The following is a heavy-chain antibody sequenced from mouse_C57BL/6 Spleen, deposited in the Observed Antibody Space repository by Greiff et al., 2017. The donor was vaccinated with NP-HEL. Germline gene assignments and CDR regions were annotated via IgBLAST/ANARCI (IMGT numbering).Heavy chain of an antibody. CDR2: ISGGGGNT. J-gene: IGHJ3*01. CDR3: ARRNPYSNFLFAY. V-gene: IGHV5-9*01. D-gene: IGHD2-5*01. Sequence: EVQLVESGGGLVKPGGSLKLSCAASGFTFSSYTMSWVRQTPEKRLEWVAPISGGGGNTYYPDSVKGRFTISRDDDKNTRYLQLSSLRSEDTALYYCARRNPYSNFLFAYWGKGTLVTVSA. CDR1: GFTFSSYT.